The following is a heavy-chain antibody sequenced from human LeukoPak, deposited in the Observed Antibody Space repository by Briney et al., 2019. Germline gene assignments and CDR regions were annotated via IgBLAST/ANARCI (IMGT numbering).Heavy chain of an antibody. CDR2: IKSKTDGGTT. J-gene: IGHJ4*02. Sequence: GGSLRLSCAASGFTFSNAWMSWVRQAPGKGLEWVGRIKSKTDGGTTDYAAPVKGRFTISRDDSKNTPYLQMNSLKTEDTAVYYCTTASELPLPYYDSSGPSWDYWGQGTLVTVSS. CDR1: GFTFSNAW. D-gene: IGHD3-22*01. CDR3: TTASELPLPYYDSSGPSWDY. V-gene: IGHV3-15*01.